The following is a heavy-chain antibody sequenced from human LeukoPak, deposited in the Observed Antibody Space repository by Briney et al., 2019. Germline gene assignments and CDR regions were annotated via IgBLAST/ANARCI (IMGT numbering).Heavy chain of an antibody. CDR1: GFTFSSYD. D-gene: IGHD4-17*01. CDR2: IGTAGDT. CDR3: ARSSSNDYGDYSDYYYDGMDV. Sequence: GGSLRLSCAASGFTFSSYDMHWVRQATGKGLEWVSAIGTAGDTYYPGSVKGRFTISRENAKNSLYLQMNSLRAGDTAVYYCARSSSNDYGDYSDYYYDGMDVWGQGTTVTVSS. J-gene: IGHJ6*02. V-gene: IGHV3-13*01.